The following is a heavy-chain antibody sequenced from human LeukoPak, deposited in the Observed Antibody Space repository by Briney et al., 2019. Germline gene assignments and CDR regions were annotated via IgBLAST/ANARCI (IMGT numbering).Heavy chain of an antibody. Sequence: GASVKVSCKASGYTFTGSYMHWVRQAPGQGLEWMGWINPNSGGTNYAQKFQGRVTMTRDTSISTAYMELSRLRSDDTAVYYCASRTVTTGYYYYYMDVWGKGTTVTVSS. J-gene: IGHJ6*03. CDR3: ASRTVTTGYYYYYMDV. D-gene: IGHD4-11*01. CDR2: INPNSGGT. CDR1: GYTFTGSY. V-gene: IGHV1-2*02.